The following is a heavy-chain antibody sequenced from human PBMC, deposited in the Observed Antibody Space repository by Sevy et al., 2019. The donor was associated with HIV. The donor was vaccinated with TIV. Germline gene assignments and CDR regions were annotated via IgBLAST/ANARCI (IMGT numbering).Heavy chain of an antibody. D-gene: IGHD4-17*01. CDR3: TPSPDYGDVHDY. CDR2: IKSKTDGGTT. J-gene: IGHJ4*02. Sequence: GGSLRLSCAASGFTFSNAWMSWVRQAPGKGLEWVGGIKSKTDGGTTDYAAPVKGRFTISRDDSKNTLYLQMNSLKTEDTAVYYCTPSPDYGDVHDYWGQGTLVTVSS. CDR1: GFTFSNAW. V-gene: IGHV3-15*01.